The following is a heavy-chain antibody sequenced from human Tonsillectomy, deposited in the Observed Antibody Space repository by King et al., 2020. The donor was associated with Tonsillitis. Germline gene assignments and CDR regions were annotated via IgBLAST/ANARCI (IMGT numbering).Heavy chain of an antibody. J-gene: IGHJ6*02. CDR2: INSDGSST. Sequence: VQLVESGGGLVQPGGSLRLSCAASGFTFSSYWMNWVRHAPGKGLVWVSRINSDGSSTSYADSVKGRFTISRDNAKNTLYLQMNSLRAEDTAVYYCARTHSMVRGAKQHYYGMDVWGQGTTVTVSS. CDR1: GFTFSSYW. CDR3: ARTHSMVRGAKQHYYGMDV. V-gene: IGHV3-74*01. D-gene: IGHD3-10*01.